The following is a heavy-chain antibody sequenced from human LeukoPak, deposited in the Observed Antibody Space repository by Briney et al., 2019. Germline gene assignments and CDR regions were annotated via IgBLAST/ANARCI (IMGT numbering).Heavy chain of an antibody. CDR2: ISYDGSNK. V-gene: IGHV3-30-3*01. CDR3: AKDTRNYGDYIFDY. CDR1: GFTFSSYA. Sequence: PGRSLRLSCAASGFTFSSYAMHWVRQAPGKGLEWVAVISYDGSNKYYADSVKGRFTISRDNSKNTLYLQMNSLRAEDTAVYYCAKDTRNYGDYIFDYWGQGTLVTVSS. J-gene: IGHJ4*02. D-gene: IGHD4-17*01.